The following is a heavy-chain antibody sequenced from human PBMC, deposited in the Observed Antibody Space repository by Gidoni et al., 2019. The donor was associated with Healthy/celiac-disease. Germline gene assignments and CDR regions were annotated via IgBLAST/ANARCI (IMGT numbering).Heavy chain of an antibody. D-gene: IGHD2-8*01. CDR2: ISGSDGST. CDR3: AKDGVGMRYFDY. J-gene: IGHJ4*02. CDR1: GFTLSSYA. Sequence: EVQLLESGGGLVQPGGSLRLSGAASGFTLSSYAMSWVRQASGTGLEWVSAISGSDGSTYYADAVKGRFTISRDNSKNTLYLQMNSLRAEDTAVYYCAKDGVGMRYFDYWGQGTLVTVSS. V-gene: IGHV3-23*01.